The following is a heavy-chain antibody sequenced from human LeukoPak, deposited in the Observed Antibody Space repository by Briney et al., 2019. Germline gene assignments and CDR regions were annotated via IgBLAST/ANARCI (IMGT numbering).Heavy chain of an antibody. D-gene: IGHD3-3*01. CDR2: IYYSGST. Sequence: PSETLSLTCTVSGGSISSSSYHWGWIRQPPGKGLEWIGSIYYSGSTYYNPSLKSRVTISVDTSKNQFSLKLSSVTAADTAVYYCARLTFWSGYYYFDYWGQGTLVTVSS. CDR1: GGSISSSSYH. CDR3: ARLTFWSGYYYFDY. J-gene: IGHJ4*02. V-gene: IGHV4-39*01.